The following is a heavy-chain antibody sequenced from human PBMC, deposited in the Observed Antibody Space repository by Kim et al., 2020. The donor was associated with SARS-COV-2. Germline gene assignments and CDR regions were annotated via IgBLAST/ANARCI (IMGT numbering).Heavy chain of an antibody. D-gene: IGHD1-26*01. Sequence: GGSLRLSCVASGFTFSSYEMNWVRQAPGKGLEWVSYISSSGSTIYYADSVKGRFTISRDNAKNSLYLQMNSLRAEDTAVYYCARVGYSGSYLAIYYYYGMDVWGQGTTVTVSS. CDR2: ISSSGSTI. J-gene: IGHJ6*02. CDR1: GFTFSSYE. V-gene: IGHV3-48*03. CDR3: ARVGYSGSYLAIYYYYGMDV.